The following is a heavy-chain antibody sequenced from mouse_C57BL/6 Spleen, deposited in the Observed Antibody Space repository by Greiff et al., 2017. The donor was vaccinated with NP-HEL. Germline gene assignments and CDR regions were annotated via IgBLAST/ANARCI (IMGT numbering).Heavy chain of an antibody. D-gene: IGHD5-2*01. CDR3: ASNGREYLDYAMDY. CDR1: GFSLTSYG. Sequence: VQLQQSGPGLVQPSQSLSITCTVSGFSLTSYGVHWVRQSPGKGLEWLGVIWSGGSTDYNAAFISRLSISKDNSKSQVFFKMNSLQADDTAIYYCASNGREYLDYAMDYWGQGTSVTVSS. CDR2: IWSGGST. J-gene: IGHJ4*01. V-gene: IGHV2-2*01.